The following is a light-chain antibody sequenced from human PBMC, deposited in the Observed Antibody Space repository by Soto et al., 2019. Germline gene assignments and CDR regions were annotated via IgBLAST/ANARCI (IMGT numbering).Light chain of an antibody. V-gene: IGLV2-14*01. CDR3: SAYTRSSTFYV. J-gene: IGLJ1*01. CDR1: SSDVGGHNY. Sequence: QSVLTQPASVSGSPGQSITISCTGTSSDVGGHNYVSWYQQHPGKAPKVMIYEVSNRPSGVPNRFSGSKSGNTASLTISGIQAEEEADYYCSAYTRSSTFYVFGTGTKVTV. CDR2: EVS.